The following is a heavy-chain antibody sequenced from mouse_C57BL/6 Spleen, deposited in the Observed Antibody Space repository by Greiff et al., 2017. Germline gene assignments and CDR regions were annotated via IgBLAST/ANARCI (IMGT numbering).Heavy chain of an antibody. CDR2: IDPSDSYT. CDR1: GYTFTSYW. Sequence: QVQLQQPGAELVMPGASVKLSCKASGYTFTSYWMHWVKQRPGQGLEWIGEIDPSDSYTNYNQKFKGKSTLTVDKSSSTAYMQLSSLTSEDSAVYYCARDRYYGSNRNYYAMDYWGQGTSVTVSS. D-gene: IGHD1-1*01. CDR3: ARDRYYGSNRNYYAMDY. V-gene: IGHV1-69*01. J-gene: IGHJ4*01.